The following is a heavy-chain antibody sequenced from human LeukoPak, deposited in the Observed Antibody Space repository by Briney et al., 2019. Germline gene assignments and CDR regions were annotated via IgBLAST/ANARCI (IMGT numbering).Heavy chain of an antibody. CDR1: GFTFDDYA. V-gene: IGHV3-9*01. CDR3: AKDLSYSNYYGMDV. D-gene: IGHD4-11*01. Sequence: GRSLRLSCAASGFTFDDYAMYWGRQAPGEGQEWVSGISWNSGSIGYADSVKGRFTISRDNAKNSLYLQMNSLRAEDTALYYCAKDLSYSNYYGMDVWGQGTTVTVSS. J-gene: IGHJ6*02. CDR2: ISWNSGSI.